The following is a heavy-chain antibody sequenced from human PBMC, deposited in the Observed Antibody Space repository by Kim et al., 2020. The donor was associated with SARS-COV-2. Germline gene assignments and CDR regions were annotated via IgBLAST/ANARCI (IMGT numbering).Heavy chain of an antibody. J-gene: IGHJ6*01. V-gene: IGHV3-30*18. CDR3: VKVENYFDSSNYQDMYYYYGMDV. Sequence: GGSLRLSCVGSGLTFNTYGFHWVRQAPGKGLEWLSVISSDGVSKYYLDSVKGRFTISRENSKNTLYLEMNSLRPEDTAWYYCVKVENYFDSSNYQDMYYYYGMDVWGQRNTVTVSS. CDR1: GLTFNTYG. D-gene: IGHD3-22*01. CDR2: ISSDGVSK.